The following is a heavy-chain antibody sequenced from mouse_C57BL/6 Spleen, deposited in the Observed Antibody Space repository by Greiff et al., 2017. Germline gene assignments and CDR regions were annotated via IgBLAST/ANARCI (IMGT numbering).Heavy chain of an antibody. CDR1: GYTFTSYW. V-gene: IGHV1-69*01. J-gene: IGHJ1*03. CDR2: IDPSDSYT. D-gene: IGHD2-5*01. Sequence: QVQLKQPGAELVMPGASVKLSCKASGYTFTSYWMHWVKQRPGQGLEWIGEIDPSDSYTNYNQKFKGKSTLTVDKSSSTAYMRLSSLTSEDSAVYYCARFGYSNYEYFDVWGTGTTVTVSS. CDR3: ARFGYSNYEYFDV.